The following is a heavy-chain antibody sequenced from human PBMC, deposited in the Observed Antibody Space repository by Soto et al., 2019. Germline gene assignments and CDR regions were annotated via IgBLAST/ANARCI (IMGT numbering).Heavy chain of an antibody. D-gene: IGHD2-2*01. V-gene: IGHV3-23*01. CDR1: GFTFSTYA. J-gene: IGHJ4*02. CDR3: SSSRTGYYFDY. CDR2: ISGLGAVT. Sequence: EVQLLESGGGLVRPGGSLRLSCAASGFTFSTYAITWVRQAPGKGLEWVSTISGLGAVTYYADSVKGRFTISRDNSKNTVYLQRDSLRAEGTAVYYCSSSRTGYYFDYWGQGTLVTVSS.